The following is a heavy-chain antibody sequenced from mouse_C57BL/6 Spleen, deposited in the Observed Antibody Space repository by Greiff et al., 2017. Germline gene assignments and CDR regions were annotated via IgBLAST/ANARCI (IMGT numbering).Heavy chain of an antibody. Sequence: QVQLQQPGTELVKPGASVKLSCKASGYTFTSYWMHWVKQRPGQGLEWIGNINPSNGGTNYNEKFKSKATLTVDKSSSTAYMQLSNLTSEDSAVYYCANESPLITTVVATGAMDDWGQGTSVTVSS. CDR3: ANESPLITTVVATGAMDD. J-gene: IGHJ4*01. D-gene: IGHD1-1*01. CDR2: INPSNGGT. V-gene: IGHV1-53*01. CDR1: GYTFTSYW.